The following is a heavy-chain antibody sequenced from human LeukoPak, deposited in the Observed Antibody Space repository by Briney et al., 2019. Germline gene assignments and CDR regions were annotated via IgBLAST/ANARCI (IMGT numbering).Heavy chain of an antibody. D-gene: IGHD1-26*01. CDR3: ARASWDSSTDAVR. Sequence: GGSLRLFCAASGLSFSTFAMSWVRQGPARGLEWVSSIRANGETFYADSVKGRFTLSSDSSRNTLYLQLNNLRVEDTARYYCARASWDSSTDAVRWGQGTLVTVSS. CDR2: IRANGET. V-gene: IGHV3-23*01. CDR1: GLSFSTFA. J-gene: IGHJ4*02.